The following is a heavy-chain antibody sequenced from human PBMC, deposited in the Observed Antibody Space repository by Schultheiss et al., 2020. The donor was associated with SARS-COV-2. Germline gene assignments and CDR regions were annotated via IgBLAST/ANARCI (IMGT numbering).Heavy chain of an antibody. Sequence: GESLKISCAASGFTFSSYAMSWVRQAPGKGLEWVSAISGSGGSTYYADSVKGRFTISRDNSKNTLYLQMNSLRAEDTAVYYCARITSQWLAPSDYWGQGTLVTVSS. V-gene: IGHV3-23*01. CDR3: ARITSQWLAPSDY. CDR2: ISGSGGST. CDR1: GFTFSSYA. D-gene: IGHD6-19*01. J-gene: IGHJ4*02.